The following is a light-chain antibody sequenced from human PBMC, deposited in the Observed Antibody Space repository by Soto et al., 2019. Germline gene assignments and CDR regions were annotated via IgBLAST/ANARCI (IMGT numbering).Light chain of an antibody. Sequence: EIVLTQSPGTLPLSPGERATLSCRASQSVSSNYLAWYQQKPGQAPRLLIYGAFSRSTGIPDRFSGSGSWTHYPHTISRLEPEDFAVYYCQKYGSTPLVTFGQGTRLEI. CDR2: GAF. CDR3: QKYGSTPLVT. J-gene: IGKJ5*01. CDR1: QSVSSNY. V-gene: IGKV3-20*01.